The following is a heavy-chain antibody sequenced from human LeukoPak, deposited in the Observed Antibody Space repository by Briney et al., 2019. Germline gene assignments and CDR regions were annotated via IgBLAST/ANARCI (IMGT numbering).Heavy chain of an antibody. Sequence: ASVKVSCKASGYTFTDYYMHWVRQAPGQGLEWMGWINPNSGGTNYAQKFQGRVTMTRDTSISTVYMEMSRLRSDDAAVYYCARESVPAVAARRGLNYWGQGTLVAVSS. CDR2: INPNSGGT. V-gene: IGHV1-2*02. D-gene: IGHD6-6*01. CDR1: GYTFTDYY. J-gene: IGHJ4*02. CDR3: ARESVPAVAARRGLNY.